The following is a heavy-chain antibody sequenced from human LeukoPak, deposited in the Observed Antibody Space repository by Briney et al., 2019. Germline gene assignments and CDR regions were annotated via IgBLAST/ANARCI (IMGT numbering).Heavy chain of an antibody. Sequence: PGGSLRLSCAASGFTFSSYAMSWVRQAPGKGLEWASTMSGSGGSTYYADSVKGRFTISRDNSKNTLYLQMNSLRAEDTALYYCAKKGARIADDYWGQGTLVTVSS. CDR3: AKKGARIADDY. CDR1: GFTFSSYA. CDR2: MSGSGGST. J-gene: IGHJ4*02. D-gene: IGHD2-21*01. V-gene: IGHV3-23*01.